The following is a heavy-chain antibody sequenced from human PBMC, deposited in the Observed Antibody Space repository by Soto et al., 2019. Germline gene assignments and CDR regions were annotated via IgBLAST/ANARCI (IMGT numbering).Heavy chain of an antibody. D-gene: IGHD2-15*01. J-gene: IGHJ1*01. CDR1: GGSMSGYH. CDR2: VFDSGST. V-gene: IGHV4-59*01. Sequence: QVQLQESGPGLVKPSETLSLTCTVSGGSMSGYHWTWIRQSPGKELEFIGSVFDSGSTKSNPSLRRRVAVSMGASKNQFSLTLSSVTATDTAVYYCASCLNSAGSCLRFLRWGQGTLVTVSS. CDR3: ASCLNSAGSCLRFLR.